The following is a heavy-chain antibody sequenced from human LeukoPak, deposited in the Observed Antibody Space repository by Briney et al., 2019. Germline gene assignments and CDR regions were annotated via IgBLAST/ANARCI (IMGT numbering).Heavy chain of an antibody. CDR2: IYYSGST. D-gene: IGHD3-10*01. J-gene: IGHJ5*02. CDR1: GGSISSYY. V-gene: IGHV4-59*08. CDR3: ARSELLWFGESPNWFDP. Sequence: SETLSLTCTVSGGSISSYYWSWIRQPPGKGLEWIGYIYYSGSTNYNPSLKSRVTISVDTPKNQFSLKLSSVTAADTAVYYCARSELLWFGESPNWFDPWGQGTLVTVSS.